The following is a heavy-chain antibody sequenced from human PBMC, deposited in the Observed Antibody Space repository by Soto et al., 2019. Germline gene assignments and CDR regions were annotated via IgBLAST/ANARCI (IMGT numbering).Heavy chain of an antibody. J-gene: IGHJ6*02. CDR2: IWYDGSNK. CDR1: GFTFSSYG. D-gene: IGHD1-1*01. V-gene: IGHV3-33*01. CDR3: ARDRNELYYYYYGMDV. Sequence: PGGSLRLSCAASGFTFSSYGMHWVRQAPGKGLEWVAVIWYDGSNKYYADSVKGRFTISRDNSKNTLYLQMNSLRAEDTAVYYCARDRNELYYYYYGMDVWGQGTTVTVSS.